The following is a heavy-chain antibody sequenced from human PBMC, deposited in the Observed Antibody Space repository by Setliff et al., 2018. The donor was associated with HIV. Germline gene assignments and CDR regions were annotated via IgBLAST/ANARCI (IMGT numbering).Heavy chain of an antibody. CDR2: IKADGGTM. V-gene: IGHV3-23*01. D-gene: IGHD6-13*01. Sequence: PGGSLRLSCVASGFIFDTYPMNWVRQAPGKGLEWVSYIKADGGTMYDADSVKGRFTISRDNSKNTLYLQMNSLRVEDTAVYYCTKTMYSSRWSGFDYWGQGTPVTVSS. CDR1: GFIFDTYP. CDR3: TKTMYSSRWSGFDY. J-gene: IGHJ4*02.